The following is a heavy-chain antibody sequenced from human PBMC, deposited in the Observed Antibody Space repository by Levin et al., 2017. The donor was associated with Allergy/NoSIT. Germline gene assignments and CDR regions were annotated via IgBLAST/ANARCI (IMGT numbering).Heavy chain of an antibody. CDR3: ARDWTMVRGEFDY. CDR1: GYTFTGYY. D-gene: IGHD3-10*01. Sequence: ASMKVSCKASGYTFTGYYMHWVRQAPGQGLEWMGWINPNSGGTNYAQKFQGRVTMTRDTSISTAYMELSRLRSDDTAVYYCARDWTMVRGEFDYWGQGTLVTVSS. J-gene: IGHJ4*02. CDR2: INPNSGGT. V-gene: IGHV1-2*02.